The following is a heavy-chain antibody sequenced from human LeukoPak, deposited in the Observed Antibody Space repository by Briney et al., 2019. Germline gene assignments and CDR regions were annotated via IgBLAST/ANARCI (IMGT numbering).Heavy chain of an antibody. CDR3: ARVGNWNDILDY. D-gene: IGHD1-1*01. V-gene: IGHV4-59*01. Sequence: PSETLSLTCTGSGGSISSYYWSWIRQPPGKGLEWIGYIYYSGSTNYNPSLKSRVTISVDTSKNQFSLKLSSVTAADTAVYYCARVGNWNDILDYWGQGTLVTVSS. CDR1: GGSISSYY. J-gene: IGHJ4*02. CDR2: IYYSGST.